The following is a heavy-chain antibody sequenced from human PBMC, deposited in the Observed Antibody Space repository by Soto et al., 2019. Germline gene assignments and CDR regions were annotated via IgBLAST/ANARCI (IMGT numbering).Heavy chain of an antibody. CDR2: ISYDGSNK. CDR1: GFTFSSYA. J-gene: IGHJ3*02. D-gene: IGHD2-15*01. Sequence: QVQLVESGGGVVQPGRSLRLSCAASGFTFSSYAMHWVRQAPGKGLEWVAVISYDGSNKYYADSVKGRFTISRDNSKNTLYLQINSLRAEDTAVYYCAREYGIGGAAFDIWGQGTMVTVSS. V-gene: IGHV3-30-3*01. CDR3: AREYGIGGAAFDI.